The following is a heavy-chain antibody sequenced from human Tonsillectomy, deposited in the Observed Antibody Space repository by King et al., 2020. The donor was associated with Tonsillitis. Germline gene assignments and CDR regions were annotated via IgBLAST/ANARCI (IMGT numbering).Heavy chain of an antibody. CDR1: GYTFTSYG. CDR3: ARDGYYDDSSGYYYGPYEGAEYFQH. V-gene: IGHV1-18*04. J-gene: IGHJ1*01. Sequence: QLVQSGAEVKKPGASVKVSCKASGYTFTSYGISWVRQAPGQGLEWMGWISAYNGNTNYAQKLQGRVTMTTDTSTSTAYMELRSLRSDDTAVYYCARDGYYDDSSGYYYGPYEGAEYFQHWGQGTLVTVSS. D-gene: IGHD3-22*01. CDR2: ISAYNGNT.